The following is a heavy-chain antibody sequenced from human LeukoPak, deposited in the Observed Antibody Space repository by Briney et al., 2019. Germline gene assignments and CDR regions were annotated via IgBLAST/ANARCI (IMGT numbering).Heavy chain of an antibody. CDR2: ISSSSSTI. CDR3: ARGQSIVVVPAAIFDAFDI. Sequence: GGSLRLSCAASGFTFSSYSMNWVRQAPGKGLEWVSYISSSSSTIYYADSVKGRFTISRDNAKNSLYLQMNSLRAEDKAVYYCARGQSIVVVPAAIFDAFDIWGQGTMVTVSS. J-gene: IGHJ3*02. CDR1: GFTFSSYS. D-gene: IGHD2-2*02. V-gene: IGHV3-48*01.